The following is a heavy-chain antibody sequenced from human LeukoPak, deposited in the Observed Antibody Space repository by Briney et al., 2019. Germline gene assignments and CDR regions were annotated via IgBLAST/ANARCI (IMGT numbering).Heavy chain of an antibody. CDR1: GGSISSYD. Sequence: SETLSLTCTVSGGSISSYDWSWIRQPPGKGLECIGYIYYSGSTHYNPSLKSRVTISVDTSKTQFSLKLSSVTAADTAVYFCARARNYYDSSDYYYEGDAFDIWGQGTMVTVSS. J-gene: IGHJ3*02. D-gene: IGHD3-22*01. CDR2: IYYSGST. CDR3: ARARNYYDSSDYYYEGDAFDI. V-gene: IGHV4-59*01.